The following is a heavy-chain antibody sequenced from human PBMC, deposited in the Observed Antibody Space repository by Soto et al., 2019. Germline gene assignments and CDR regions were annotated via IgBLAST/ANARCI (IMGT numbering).Heavy chain of an antibody. J-gene: IGHJ4*02. V-gene: IGHV3-23*01. Sequence: HPGGSLRLSCAASGFTFSSYAMHWVRQAPGKGLEWVSAISGSGGSTYYADSVKGRFTISRDNSKNILLLQMDSLRVEDTAVYYCAKESGLVVAVRFFDYWGPGIVVTVSS. CDR1: GFTFSSYA. CDR2: ISGSGGST. CDR3: AKESGLVVAVRFFDY. D-gene: IGHD2-15*01.